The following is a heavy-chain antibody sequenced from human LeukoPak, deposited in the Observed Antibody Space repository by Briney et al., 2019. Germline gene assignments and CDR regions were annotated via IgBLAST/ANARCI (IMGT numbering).Heavy chain of an antibody. CDR3: PRTQSPFDY. CDR2: IRSKAYGGTT. CDR1: GFTFGVYA. V-gene: IGHV3-49*04. Sequence: GGSLTLSCTASGFTFGVYAMSGGPPAPGKVLEWGGVIRSKAYGGTTDSPASVHYRFTNSRDDAKTIAYLQMNSLRTEVPAVYYCPRTQSPFDYWGQGTLVTVSS. J-gene: IGHJ4*02.